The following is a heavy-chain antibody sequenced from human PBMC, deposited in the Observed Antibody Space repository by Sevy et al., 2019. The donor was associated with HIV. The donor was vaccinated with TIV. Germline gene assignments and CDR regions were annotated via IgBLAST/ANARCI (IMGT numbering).Heavy chain of an antibody. J-gene: IGHJ5*02. CDR2: INESGIT. Sequence: SETRSLTCGVHDGSFSGYYRNWIRQPPGKGLEWIGEINESGITYYNPSLKSRVTISVDTSKKQFSLKLNYVTAAGTAVYFVERSPRVVVDPGARSWFDPWGQGTLVTVSS. CDR1: DGSFSGYY. V-gene: IGHV4-34*01. CDR3: ERSPRVVVDPGARSWFDP. D-gene: IGHD2-2*01.